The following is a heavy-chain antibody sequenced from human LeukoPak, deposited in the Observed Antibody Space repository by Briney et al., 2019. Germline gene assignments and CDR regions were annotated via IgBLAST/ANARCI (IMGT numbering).Heavy chain of an antibody. Sequence: GSVKVSCKASGYTFTSYGISWVRQAPGQGLEWMGWISAFHGNTNYAQKLQGRATTTTHTSTTTAYMKLRSLRSDTTAVYYCARDVDRIRGGWFDPWGQGTLVTVSS. J-gene: IGHJ5*02. CDR1: GYTFTSYG. D-gene: IGHD5-12*01. CDR3: ARDVDRIRGGWFDP. V-gene: IGHV1-18*01. CDR2: ISAFHGNT.